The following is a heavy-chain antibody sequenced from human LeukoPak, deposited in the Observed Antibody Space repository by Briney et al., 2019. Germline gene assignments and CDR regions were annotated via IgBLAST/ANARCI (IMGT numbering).Heavy chain of an antibody. V-gene: IGHV1-46*01. CDR2: INPSGGST. CDR3: ARDSNRGYDILTGYSSVDY. Sequence: ASVKVSCKASGYTFTGYYMHWVRQAPGQGLEWMGIINPSGGSTSYAQKFQGRVTMTRGMSTSTVYMELSSLRSEDTAVYYCARDSNRGYDILTGYSSVDYWGQGTLVTVSS. J-gene: IGHJ4*02. D-gene: IGHD3-9*01. CDR1: GYTFTGYY.